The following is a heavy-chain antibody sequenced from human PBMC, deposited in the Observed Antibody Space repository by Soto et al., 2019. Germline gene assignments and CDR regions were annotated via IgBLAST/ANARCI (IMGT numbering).Heavy chain of an antibody. CDR3: AKRRGAGGHFDY. D-gene: IGHD2-15*01. V-gene: IGHV3-23*01. J-gene: IGHJ4*02. Sequence: GGSLRLSCAASGFTFSSYAMGWVRQGPGKGLERVAVVSIGGSTHYADSVRGRFTISRDNSKNTLSLQMNSLTAEDTAVYFCAKRRGAGGHFDYWGQGALVTVYS. CDR1: GFTFSSYA. CDR2: VSIGGST.